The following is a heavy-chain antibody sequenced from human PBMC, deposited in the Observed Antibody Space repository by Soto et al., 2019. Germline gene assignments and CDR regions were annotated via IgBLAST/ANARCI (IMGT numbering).Heavy chain of an antibody. V-gene: IGHV1-8*01. D-gene: IGHD4-17*01. CDR1: GYTFTSYD. J-gene: IGHJ3*02. CDR3: ARQPDGHYRDYSLSGFDI. Sequence: ASVKVSCKASGYTFTSYDIHWVRQATGQGLEWMGWMNPNSGNTGYAQKFQGRVTMTRDTSISTAYMELSSLRSEDTAVYFCARQPDGHYRDYSLSGFDIWGLGTMVTVSS. CDR2: MNPNSGNT.